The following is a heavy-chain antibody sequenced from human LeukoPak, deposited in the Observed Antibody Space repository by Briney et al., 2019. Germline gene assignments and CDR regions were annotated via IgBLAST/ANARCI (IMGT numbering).Heavy chain of an antibody. CDR3: ARDNAYCSGGSCYWVY. CDR1: GGTFSSYA. V-gene: IGHV1-69*04. D-gene: IGHD2-15*01. CDR2: IIPILGIA. J-gene: IGHJ4*02. Sequence: SVKVSCKASGGTFSSYAISWVRQAPGQGLEWMGRIIPILGIANYAQKFQGRVTITADKSTSTAYMELSSLRSEDTAVYYCARDNAYCSGGSCYWVYWGQGTLVTVSS.